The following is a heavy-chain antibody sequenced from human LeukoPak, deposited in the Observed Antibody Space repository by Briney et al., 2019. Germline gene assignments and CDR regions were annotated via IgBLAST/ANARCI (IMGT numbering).Heavy chain of an antibody. D-gene: IGHD3-10*01. Sequence: AASVKVSCKASGYTFTSYGISWVRQAPGQGLEWMGWISAYNGNTNYAQKLQGRVTMTTDTSTSTAYMELRSLRSDDTAVYYCAKLLWFGELSGYDYWGQGTLVTVSS. V-gene: IGHV1-18*01. J-gene: IGHJ4*02. CDR1: GYTFTSYG. CDR2: ISAYNGNT. CDR3: AKLLWFGELSGYDY.